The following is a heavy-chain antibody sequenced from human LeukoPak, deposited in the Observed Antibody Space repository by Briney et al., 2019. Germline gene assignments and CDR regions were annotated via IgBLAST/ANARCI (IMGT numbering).Heavy chain of an antibody. CDR2: INPNSGGT. D-gene: IGHD2-2*01. V-gene: IGHV1-2*02. CDR3: ARDRAYCSSTSCQFTDYYYYMDV. Sequence: ASVKVSCKASGYTFTGYYMHWVRQAPGQGLEWMGWINPNSGGTNYVQKFQGRVTMTRDTSISTAYMELSRLRSDDTAVYYCARDRAYCSSTSCQFTDYYYYMDVWGKGTTVTVSS. J-gene: IGHJ6*03. CDR1: GYTFTGYY.